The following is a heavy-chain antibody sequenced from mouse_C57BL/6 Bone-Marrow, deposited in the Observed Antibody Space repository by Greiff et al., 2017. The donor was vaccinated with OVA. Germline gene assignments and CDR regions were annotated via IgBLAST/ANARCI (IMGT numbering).Heavy chain of an antibody. J-gene: IGHJ1*03. CDR3: VYDGYYRGYFDV. CDR1: GYAFTNYL. Sequence: VQLQQSGAELVRPGTSVKVSCKASGYAFTNYLIEWVKQRPGQGLEWIGVFNPGSGGTNYNEKFKGKATLTADKSSSTAYMQLSSLTSEDSAVYFCVYDGYYRGYFDVWGTGTTVTVSS. D-gene: IGHD2-3*01. CDR2: FNPGSGGT. V-gene: IGHV1-54*01.